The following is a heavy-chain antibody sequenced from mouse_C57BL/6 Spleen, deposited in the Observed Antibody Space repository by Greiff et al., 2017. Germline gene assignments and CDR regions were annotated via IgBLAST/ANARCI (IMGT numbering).Heavy chain of an antibody. CDR1: GYTFTTYP. CDR3: ARPGYDYDGGYYFDY. Sequence: QLKQSGAELVKPGASVKMSCKASGYTFTTYPIEWMKQNHGKSLEWIGNFHPYNDDTKYNEKFKGKATLTVEKSSSTVYLELSRLTSDDSAVYYCARPGYDYDGGYYFDYWGQGTTLTVSS. CDR2: FHPYNDDT. D-gene: IGHD2-4*01. J-gene: IGHJ2*01. V-gene: IGHV1-47*01.